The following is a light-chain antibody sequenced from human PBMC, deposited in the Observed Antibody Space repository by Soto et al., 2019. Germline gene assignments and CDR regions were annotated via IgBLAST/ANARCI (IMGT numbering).Light chain of an antibody. J-gene: IGKJ4*01. Sequence: EIVLTQSPGTLSLSPGESTTLSCRASQSVGRNFLAWYQQKPGRAPRLLIHGASYRATGLPDRFSGGGSETDFTLTISRLEPEDFAVYYCHQYAASPLTFGGGTKVEIK. CDR2: GAS. V-gene: IGKV3-20*01. CDR1: QSVGRNF. CDR3: HQYAASPLT.